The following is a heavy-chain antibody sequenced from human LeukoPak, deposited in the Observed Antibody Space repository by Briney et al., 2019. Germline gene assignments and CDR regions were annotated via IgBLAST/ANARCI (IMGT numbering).Heavy chain of an antibody. D-gene: IGHD6-19*01. CDR1: GYTFSAYY. CDR3: ARDIGVRIAVAGTRGMDV. Sequence: GASVKVSCKASGYTFSAYYIHWVRQAPGQGLEWMGWINPNSGGTNYEEKFQGRVTMTRDTSISTAYLELSRLTDDDTAVYFCARDIGVRIAVAGTRGMDVWGQGTTVTVSS. V-gene: IGHV1-2*02. J-gene: IGHJ6*02. CDR2: INPNSGGT.